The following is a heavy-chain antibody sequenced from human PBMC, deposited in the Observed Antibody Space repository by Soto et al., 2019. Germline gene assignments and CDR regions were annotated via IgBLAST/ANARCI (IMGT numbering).Heavy chain of an antibody. CDR1: GYGFTSYW. J-gene: IGHJ3*02. D-gene: IGHD6-13*01. CDR2: IYPGDSDT. V-gene: IGHV5-51*01. CDR3: ARPLGSSWPPGPYDAFDI. Sequence: GESLKISCKGSGYGFTSYWIGWVSQMPGKGLEWMGIIYPGDSDTRYSPSFQGQVTISADKSISTAYLQWSSLKASDTAMYYCARPLGSSWPPGPYDAFDIWGQGTMVTVSS.